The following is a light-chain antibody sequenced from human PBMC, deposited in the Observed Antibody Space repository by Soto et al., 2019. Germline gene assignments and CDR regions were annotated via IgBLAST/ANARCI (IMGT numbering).Light chain of an antibody. Sequence: DIVLTQSPGTLSLSPGERATLSCRASQSVSSNYLAWYQQKPGQAPRLLIYGASSGVTGIPDRFSGSGSGKDFTLTISRLEPEDFAVYYCQQYVTSPWTFGQGTKVEIK. J-gene: IGKJ1*01. CDR3: QQYVTSPWT. CDR1: QSVSSNY. CDR2: GAS. V-gene: IGKV3-20*01.